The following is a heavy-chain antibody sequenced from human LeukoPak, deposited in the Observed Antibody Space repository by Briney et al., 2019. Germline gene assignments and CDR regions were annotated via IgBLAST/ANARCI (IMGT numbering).Heavy chain of an antibody. D-gene: IGHD2-15*01. CDR2: IRYDGSNK. J-gene: IGHJ4*02. CDR3: AKDHHRYCSGGSCSNFDY. CDR1: GFTFSSYG. Sequence: PGGSLTLSCAASGFTFSSYGMHWVRQAPGKGLEGVAFIRYDGSNKYYADSVKGRFTISRENSKNTLYLQMNSLRAEDTAVYYCAKDHHRYCSGGSCSNFDYWGQGTLVTVSS. V-gene: IGHV3-30*02.